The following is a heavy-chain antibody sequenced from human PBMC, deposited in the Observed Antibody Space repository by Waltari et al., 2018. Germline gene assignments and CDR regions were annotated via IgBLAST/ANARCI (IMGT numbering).Heavy chain of an antibody. D-gene: IGHD3-3*01. V-gene: IGHV3-49*05. Sequence: EVQLVESGGGLVKPGRSLRLSCTASGFTFGDSGLNWFLQGPGEVGVVRVISLETKGIGGKQACDGYETSNVHISRDDSTRPAYLQMDSLKTEDTAVYYCTRDRPVIRFLEWSEYYYGMDVWGQGTTVTVSS. CDR1: GFTFGDSG. J-gene: IGHJ6*02. CDR3: TRDRPVIRFLEWSEYYYGMDV. CDR2: LETKGIGGKQ.